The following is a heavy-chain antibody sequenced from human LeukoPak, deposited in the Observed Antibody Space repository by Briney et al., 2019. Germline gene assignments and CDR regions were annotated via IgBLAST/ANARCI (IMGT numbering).Heavy chain of an antibody. D-gene: IGHD3-10*02. CDR1: GFIFSSYG. Sequence: GGSLRLSCAASGFIFSSYGMHWVRQAPGKGLGWVAFIRYDGRNKYYADSVKGRFTISRDNAKNSLYLQMSSLRAEDTAVYYCAELGITMIGGVWGKGTTVTISS. CDR2: IRYDGRNK. CDR3: AELGITMIGGV. V-gene: IGHV3-30*02. J-gene: IGHJ6*04.